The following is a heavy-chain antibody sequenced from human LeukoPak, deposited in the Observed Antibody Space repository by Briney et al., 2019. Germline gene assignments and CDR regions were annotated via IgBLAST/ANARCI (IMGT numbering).Heavy chain of an antibody. CDR2: ISSSSSYI. Sequence: PGGSLRLSCAASGFTFSSYAMTWVRQAPGKGLEWVSSISSSSSYIYYADSVKGRFTISRDNAKNSLYLQMNSLRAEDTAVYYCARVEPGNYYDSSGYLDDYWGQGTLVTVSS. D-gene: IGHD3-22*01. J-gene: IGHJ4*02. V-gene: IGHV3-21*01. CDR3: ARVEPGNYYDSSGYLDDY. CDR1: GFTFSSYA.